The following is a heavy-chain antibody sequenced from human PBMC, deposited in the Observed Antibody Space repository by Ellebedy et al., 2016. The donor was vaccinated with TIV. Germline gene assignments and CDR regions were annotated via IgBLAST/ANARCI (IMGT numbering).Heavy chain of an antibody. J-gene: IGHJ6*02. Sequence: SLKISCAASGFTLSNFGMHWARQAPGKGLEWVAAIYYEGSNKDYPDKNYADSVKGRFTISRDNSKNTLYLQMNRLRAEDTAVYYCARDGHYYDSGSYSVYGMDVWGQGTTVTVSS. V-gene: IGHV3-33*08. D-gene: IGHD3-10*01. CDR3: ARDGHYYDSGSYSVYGMDV. CDR2: IYYEGSNK. CDR1: GFTLSNFG.